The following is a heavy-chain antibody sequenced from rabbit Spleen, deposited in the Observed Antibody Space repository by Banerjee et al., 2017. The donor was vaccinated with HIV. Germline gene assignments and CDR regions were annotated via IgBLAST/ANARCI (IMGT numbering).Heavy chain of an antibody. CDR3: ARDAAGREDFNL. J-gene: IGHJ4*01. CDR2: IDVSGGSTT. D-gene: IGHD4-2*01. CDR1: GFSFSSDYY. Sequence: QSLEESGGDLVKPGASLTLTCTASGFSFSSDYYICWVRQAPGKGLEWIACIDVSGGSTTHYASWAKGRFTVSKTSSTTATLQMTSLTVADTATYFCARDAAGREDFNLWGPGTLVTVS. V-gene: IGHV1S40*01.